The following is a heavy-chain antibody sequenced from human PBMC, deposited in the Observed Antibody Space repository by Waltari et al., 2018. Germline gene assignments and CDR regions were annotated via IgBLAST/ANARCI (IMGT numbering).Heavy chain of an antibody. J-gene: IGHJ3*02. CDR1: GFTVSSNY. D-gene: IGHD3-22*01. CDR3: ARALSYYDSTLGAFDI. V-gene: IGHV3-53*01. Sequence: VQLVESGGGLIQPGGSLRLSCAASGFTVSSNYMSWVRQAPGKGLEWVSVIYSGGSTYYADSVKGRFTISRDNSKNTLYLQMNSLRAEDTAVYYCARALSYYDSTLGAFDIWGQGTMVTVSS. CDR2: IYSGGST.